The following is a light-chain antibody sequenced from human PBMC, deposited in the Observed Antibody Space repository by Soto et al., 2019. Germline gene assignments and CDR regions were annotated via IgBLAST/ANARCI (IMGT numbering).Light chain of an antibody. CDR2: AAS. J-gene: IGKJ5*01. V-gene: IGKV1-12*01. CDR1: QGISSW. Sequence: DIQMTQSPSSVSASVGDRVTVTCRASQGISSWLAWYEKKPGKAPKLLIYAASSLQSGVPSRFSGSGSGTDFTLTISSLQPEDCAIYFCRQANSFTITFGQGTRLEI. CDR3: RQANSFTIT.